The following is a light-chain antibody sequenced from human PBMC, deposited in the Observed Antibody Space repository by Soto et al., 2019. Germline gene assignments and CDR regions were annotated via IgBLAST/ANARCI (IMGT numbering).Light chain of an antibody. J-gene: IGKJ1*01. Sequence: DIQMTQSPSTLSASIGDRVTITCRASQTINNWLAWYQQKPGKAPNLLIYHASYLETRVPSRFCSRAFGTEFTLSISSLQPDDFATYYCQHYNSYPWTFGQGTKVDIK. CDR1: QTINNW. CDR3: QHYNSYPWT. CDR2: HAS. V-gene: IGKV1-5*01.